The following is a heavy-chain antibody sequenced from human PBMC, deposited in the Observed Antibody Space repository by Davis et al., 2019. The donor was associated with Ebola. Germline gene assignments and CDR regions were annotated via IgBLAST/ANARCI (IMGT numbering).Heavy chain of an antibody. V-gene: IGHV5-51*01. Sequence: PGGSLRLSCKGSGYIFTDYWIDWVRQMPGKGLEWMGIIYPGDPDIRYSPSFQGQVTISVDRSISTAYLQWSSLKASDTAMYYCARHRRAAGYFDHWGQGTLVTVSS. CDR3: ARHRRAAGYFDH. CDR2: IYPGDPDI. D-gene: IGHD6-13*01. J-gene: IGHJ4*02. CDR1: GYIFTDYW.